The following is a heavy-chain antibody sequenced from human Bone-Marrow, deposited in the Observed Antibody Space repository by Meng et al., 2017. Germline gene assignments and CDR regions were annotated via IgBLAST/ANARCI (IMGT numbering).Heavy chain of an antibody. Sequence: GESLKISCKGSGYTFSDHWIGWVRQMPGKGLEWVAIIYPGDSTIRYSLSFQGQVTISADKSISTAYLQWSSLKASDTAMYYCARLLGHDAFDIWGQGTMVTVSS. CDR1: GYTFSDHW. D-gene: IGHD2-15*01. CDR2: IYPGDSTI. V-gene: IGHV5-51*01. CDR3: ARLLGHDAFDI. J-gene: IGHJ3*02.